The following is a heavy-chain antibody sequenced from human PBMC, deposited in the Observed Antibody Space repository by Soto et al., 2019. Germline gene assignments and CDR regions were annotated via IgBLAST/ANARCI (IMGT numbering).Heavy chain of an antibody. CDR3: ATPLAYDMRGWDGLDD. J-gene: IGHJ6*02. Sequence: QVQLVQSGAEVKKPGSSVKVSCKASGGTFSSYVIGWVRQAPGQGLEWMGGIISIFGTTHYAWRFQDRVTITADESPSTAYMELSSLRSEDTAVYYCATPLAYDMRGWDGLDDWGQGTTVTVSS. CDR2: IISIFGTT. V-gene: IGHV1-69*01. CDR1: GGTFSSYV. D-gene: IGHD3-16*01.